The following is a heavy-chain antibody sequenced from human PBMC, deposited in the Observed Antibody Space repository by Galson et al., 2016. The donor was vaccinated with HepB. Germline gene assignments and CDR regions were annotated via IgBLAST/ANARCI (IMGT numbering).Heavy chain of an antibody. CDR1: GFPFGSDA. J-gene: IGHJ4*02. Sequence: SLRLSCAASGFPFGSDAFHWVRQAPGKGLEWVAMISYDGSKQFYAASVKGRFTISRDNSKNTLFLEMNSPTAADTAVYFCGRDPHSSGWSGVMGYIDYWGQGTLVTVSS. CDR2: ISYDGSKQ. CDR3: GRDPHSSGWSGVMGYIDY. D-gene: IGHD6-19*01. V-gene: IGHV3-30-3*01.